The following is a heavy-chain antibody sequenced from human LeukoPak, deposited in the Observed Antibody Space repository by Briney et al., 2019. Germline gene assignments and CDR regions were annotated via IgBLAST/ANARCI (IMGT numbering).Heavy chain of an antibody. D-gene: IGHD3-9*01. J-gene: IGHJ5*02. CDR2: INHSGST. CDR1: GGSFSGYY. CDR3: ARGYFDWFQNRWFDP. V-gene: IGHV4-34*01. Sequence: PETLSLTCAVYGGSFSGYYWSWIRQPPGKGLEWIGEINHSGSTNYNPSLKSRVTISVDMSKNQFSLNLSSVTAADTAVYYCARGYFDWFQNRWFDPWGQGTLVTVSS.